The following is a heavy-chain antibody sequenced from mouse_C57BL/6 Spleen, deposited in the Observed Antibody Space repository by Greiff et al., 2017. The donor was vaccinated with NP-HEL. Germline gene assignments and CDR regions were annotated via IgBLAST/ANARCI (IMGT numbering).Heavy chain of an antibody. J-gene: IGHJ4*01. CDR1: GYTFTGYW. V-gene: IGHV1-9*01. CDR3: ARSRPHDGYYRRPYAMDY. Sequence: QVQLKQSGAELMKPGASVKLSCKATGYTFTGYWIEWVKQRPGHGLEWIGEILPGSGSTNYNEKFKGKATFTADTSSNTAYMQLSSLTTEDSAIYYCARSRPHDGYYRRPYAMDYWGQGTSVTVSS. D-gene: IGHD2-3*01. CDR2: ILPGSGST.